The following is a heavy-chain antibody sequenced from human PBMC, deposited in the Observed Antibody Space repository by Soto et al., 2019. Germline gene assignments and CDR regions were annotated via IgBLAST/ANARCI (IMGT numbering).Heavy chain of an antibody. V-gene: IGHV4-59*01. CDR3: ASRPKGWNWFDP. D-gene: IGHD6-19*01. Sequence: SETLFLTCTVSGGSISSYYWSWIRQPPGKGLEWIGYIYYSGSTNYNPSLKSRVTISVDTSKNQFSLKLSSVTATDTAVYYCASRPKGWNWFDPWGQGTLVTVSS. CDR2: IYYSGST. J-gene: IGHJ5*02. CDR1: GGSISSYY.